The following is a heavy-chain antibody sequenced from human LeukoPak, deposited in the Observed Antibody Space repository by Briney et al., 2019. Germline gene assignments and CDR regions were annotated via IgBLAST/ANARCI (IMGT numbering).Heavy chain of an antibody. V-gene: IGHV3-48*04. J-gene: IGHJ4*02. CDR3: AREGDYDILTGHRPYYYFDY. CDR2: ISSSGSTI. Sequence: GGSLRLSCAASGFTFSSYSMNWVRQAPGKGLEWVSYISSSGSTIYYADSVKGRFTISRDNAKNSLYLQMNSLRAEDTAVYYCAREGDYDILTGHRPYYYFDYWGQGTLVTVSS. D-gene: IGHD3-9*01. CDR1: GFTFSSYS.